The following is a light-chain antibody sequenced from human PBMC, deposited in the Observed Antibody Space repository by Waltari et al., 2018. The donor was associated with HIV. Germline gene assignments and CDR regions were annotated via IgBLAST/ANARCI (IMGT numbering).Light chain of an antibody. CDR3: CAHAGSDTYV. V-gene: IGLV2-23*01. Sequence: QSAPTQPASVSGSPGQSITISCTGTSSDVGTYHLGSWYQQYPGKAPKVMIYEGTKRPSGVSTRFSGSKSGNTASLTISGLQADDEADYYCCAHAGSDTYVFGTGTKVSVL. J-gene: IGLJ1*01. CDR1: SSDVGTYHL. CDR2: EGT.